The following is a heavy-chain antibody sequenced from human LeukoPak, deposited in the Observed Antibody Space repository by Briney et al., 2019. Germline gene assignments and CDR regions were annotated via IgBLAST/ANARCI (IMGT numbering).Heavy chain of an antibody. CDR2: IYNSGST. J-gene: IGHJ3*02. Sequence: SETLSLTCTVSGGSISSYYWSWIRQPSGKGLEWIGYIYNSGSTNYNPSLKSRVTISVDTSKNQFSLKLSSVTAADTAVYYCARDLGYDILTGYYTAGAFDIWGQGTMVTVSS. CDR3: ARDLGYDILTGYYTAGAFDI. D-gene: IGHD3-9*01. CDR1: GGSISSYY. V-gene: IGHV4-59*01.